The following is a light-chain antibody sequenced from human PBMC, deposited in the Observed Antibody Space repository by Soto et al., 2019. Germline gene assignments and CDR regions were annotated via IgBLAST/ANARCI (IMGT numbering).Light chain of an antibody. CDR3: HQYASSPQT. J-gene: IGKJ1*01. CDR1: QSVATNY. Sequence: EIVLTQSPGTLSLSPGERATLSCRASQSVATNYLAWYQQEAGQAPRLLIYDASSRATGIPDRFSGSGSGTDFTLTISRLEPEDCAVYYCHQYASSPQTFGQGTKVEIK. V-gene: IGKV3-20*01. CDR2: DAS.